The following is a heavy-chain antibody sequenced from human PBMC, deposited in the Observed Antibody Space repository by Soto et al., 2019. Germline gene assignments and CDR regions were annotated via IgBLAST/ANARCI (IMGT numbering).Heavy chain of an antibody. Sequence: ASVKVSCKASGYTFTSYGISWVRQAPGQGLEWMGWISAYNGNTNYAQKLQGRVTMTTDTSTSTAYMELRSLRSDDTAVYYCARDLLREYYYDSSGYYYLPAHYFDYWGQGTLVTVSS. V-gene: IGHV1-18*01. CDR2: ISAYNGNT. CDR3: ARDLLREYYYDSSGYYYLPAHYFDY. J-gene: IGHJ4*02. D-gene: IGHD3-22*01. CDR1: GYTFTSYG.